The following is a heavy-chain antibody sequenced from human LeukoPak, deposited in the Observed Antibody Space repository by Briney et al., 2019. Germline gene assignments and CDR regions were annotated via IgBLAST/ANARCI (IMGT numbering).Heavy chain of an antibody. Sequence: PGGSLRLSCAASGFTFSDYAMSWVRQAPGKGLEWVSGISASGGGTYYADSVKGRFTISRDNSKNTLYLQMNSLRAEDTALYCCANRVIGYCFDYWGQGTLVTVSS. CDR3: ANRVIGYCFDY. CDR1: GFTFSDYA. J-gene: IGHJ4*02. CDR2: ISASGGGT. V-gene: IGHV3-23*01. D-gene: IGHD2-15*01.